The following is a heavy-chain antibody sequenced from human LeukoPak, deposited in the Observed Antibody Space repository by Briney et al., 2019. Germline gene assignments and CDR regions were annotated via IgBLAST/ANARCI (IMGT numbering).Heavy chain of an antibody. CDR3: ARGYSSGWSAYYGMDV. CDR2: IIPIFGTA. CDR1: GGTFSSYA. J-gene: IGHJ6*04. D-gene: IGHD6-19*01. Sequence: SVNVSCKASGGTFSSYAIRWVRQPPAQGLEWVGGIIPIFGTANYAQKFQGRVTITPDDSTSTAYMELSSLRSEDTAVYYCARGYSSGWSAYYGMDVWGKGTTVTVSS. V-gene: IGHV1-69*01.